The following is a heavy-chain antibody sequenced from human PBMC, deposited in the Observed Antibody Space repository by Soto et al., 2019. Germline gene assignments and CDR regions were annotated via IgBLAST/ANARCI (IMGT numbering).Heavy chain of an antibody. Sequence: GXLRLSCETSGFPFGIYTMNWVRQAPGKGLEWVSSISSSGTYIDYADSVEGRFAISRDDAKNSVFLEMTSLRVDDTAVYYCAREGNYHEFWGQGTLVTVS. V-gene: IGHV3-21*01. CDR1: GFPFGIYT. CDR2: ISSSGTYI. D-gene: IGHD3-10*01. J-gene: IGHJ4*02. CDR3: AREGNYHEF.